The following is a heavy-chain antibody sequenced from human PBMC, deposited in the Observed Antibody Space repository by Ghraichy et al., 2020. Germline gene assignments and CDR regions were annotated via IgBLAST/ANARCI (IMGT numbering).Heavy chain of an antibody. D-gene: IGHD2-8*01. CDR2: FAGSNNII. CDR1: GFTLSTSE. CDR3: ARGSNWAHFFDY. Sequence: GESLNISCAASGFTLSTSEMNWVRQAPGKGLEWVSYFAGSNNIIYYAASVKGRFTISRDNAKSSLYLQMNSLRAEDTAVYYCARGSNWAHFFDYWGQGTLVTVSS. J-gene: IGHJ4*02. V-gene: IGHV3-48*03.